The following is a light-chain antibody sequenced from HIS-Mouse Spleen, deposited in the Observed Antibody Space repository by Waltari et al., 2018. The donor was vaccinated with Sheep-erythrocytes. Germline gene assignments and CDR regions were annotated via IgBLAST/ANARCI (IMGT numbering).Light chain of an antibody. V-gene: IGKV3-11*01. CDR1: QSVSSY. Sequence: EIVLTQSPATLSLSPGDRATLSCRASQSVSSYLSWYQQKPGQAPRLLNYAASNRATGIPARFSGSGSGTDFTLTISSLEPEDFAVYYCQQRSNWYTFGQGTKLEIK. CDR3: QQRSNWYT. J-gene: IGKJ2*01. CDR2: AAS.